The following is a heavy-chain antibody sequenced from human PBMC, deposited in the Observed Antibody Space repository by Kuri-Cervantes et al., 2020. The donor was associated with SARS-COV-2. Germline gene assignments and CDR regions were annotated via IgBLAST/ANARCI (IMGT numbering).Heavy chain of an antibody. CDR3: ARRAKMLRFLEWFPGYMDV. CDR2: IYYSGST. CDR1: GGSISSSSYY. V-gene: IGHV4-39*01. D-gene: IGHD3-3*01. Sequence: SEPLSLTCTVSGGSISSSSYYWGWIRQPPGKGLEWIGSIYYSGSTYYNPSLKSRVTISVDTSKNQFSLKLSSVTAADTAVYYCARRAKMLRFLEWFPGYMDVWGKGTTVTVSS. J-gene: IGHJ6*03.